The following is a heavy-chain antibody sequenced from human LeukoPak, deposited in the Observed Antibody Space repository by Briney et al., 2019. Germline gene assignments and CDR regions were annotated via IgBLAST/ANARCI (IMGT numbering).Heavy chain of an antibody. Sequence: ASVEVSCKASGYTSTSYGISWVRQAPGQGLEWMGWISAYNGNTNYAQKLQGRVTMTTDTSTSTAYMELRSLRSDDTAVYYCARGPRYYYYMDVWGKGTTVTVSS. CDR1: GYTSTSYG. J-gene: IGHJ6*03. CDR2: ISAYNGNT. V-gene: IGHV1-18*01. CDR3: ARGPRYYYYMDV.